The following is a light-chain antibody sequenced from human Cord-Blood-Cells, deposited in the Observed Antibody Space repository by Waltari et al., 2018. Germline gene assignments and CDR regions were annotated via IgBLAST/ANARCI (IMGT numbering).Light chain of an antibody. V-gene: IGKV4-1*01. CDR2: WAS. CDR1: QSVLYSSNNKNY. CDR3: QQYYSTPPSFT. J-gene: IGKJ3*01. Sequence: DIVMTQSPDSLAVSLGERATINCKSSQSVLYSSNNKNYLAGYQQKPGQPPKLLIYWASTRKSGVPDRFSGSGAGTDFTLTISSLQAEDVAVYYCQQYYSTPPSFTFGPGTKVDIK.